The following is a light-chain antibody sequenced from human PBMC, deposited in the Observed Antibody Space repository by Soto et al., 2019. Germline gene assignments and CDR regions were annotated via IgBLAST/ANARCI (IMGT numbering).Light chain of an antibody. CDR3: QQHCSGPNT. CDR1: QSVLNSSKNKNY. CDR2: WAS. J-gene: IGKJ2*01. V-gene: IGKV4-1*01. Sequence: DIVMTQSPDSLAVSLGERATINCKSSQSVLNSSKNKNYLAWYQQKPGQPPKLLIHWASTRESGVPDRFSGSGSGTDFTHTISTLQAEDVAVYYCQQHCSGPNTFGQGTKLEIK.